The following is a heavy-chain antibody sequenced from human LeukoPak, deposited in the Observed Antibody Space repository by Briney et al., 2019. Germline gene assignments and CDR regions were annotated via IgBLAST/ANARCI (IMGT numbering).Heavy chain of an antibody. V-gene: IGHV1-2*02. CDR1: GYTFTGYY. J-gene: IGHJ4*02. CDR2: INPNSGGT. D-gene: IGHD4-23*01. CDR3: ARAPGPVVTQGPADY. Sequence: ASVKVSCKASGYTFTGYYMHWVRQAPGQGLEWMGWINPNSGGTNYAQKFQGRVTMTRDTSISTAYMELSRLRPDDTAVYYCARAPGPVVTQGPADYWGQGTLVTVSS.